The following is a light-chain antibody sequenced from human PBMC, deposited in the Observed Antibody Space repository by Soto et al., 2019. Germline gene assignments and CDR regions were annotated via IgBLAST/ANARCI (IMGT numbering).Light chain of an antibody. CDR1: SSDVGGYNY. V-gene: IGLV2-8*01. CDR2: EVN. CDR3: SSYAGSSNV. J-gene: IGLJ1*01. Sequence: QSVLTQPPSASGSPGQSVAISCTGTSSDVGGYNYVSWYQQHPGKAPKLMIYEVNKRPSGVPDRFSGSKSGNTASLTVYGLQAEDEDDYYCSSYAGSSNVFGTGTKVTVL.